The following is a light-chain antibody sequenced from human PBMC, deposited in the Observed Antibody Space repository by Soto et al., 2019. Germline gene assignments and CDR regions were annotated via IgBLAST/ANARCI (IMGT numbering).Light chain of an antibody. V-gene: IGKV3-20*01. CDR3: QQYGNSPR. Sequence: EIVLTQSPGTLSLSPGERATLSCRASQSVTSNYLAWYQQKSGQAPRLLIYGASSRATGIPDRFSGSGSGTDFTLTISRLDPEDCAVYYCQQYGNSPRFGPGTKVDIK. CDR1: QSVTSNY. J-gene: IGKJ3*01. CDR2: GAS.